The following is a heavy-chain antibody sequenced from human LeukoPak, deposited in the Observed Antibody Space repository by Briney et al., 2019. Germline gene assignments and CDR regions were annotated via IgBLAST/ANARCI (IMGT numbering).Heavy chain of an antibody. J-gene: IGHJ4*02. V-gene: IGHV4-59*08. CDR1: GDSISSYY. D-gene: IGHD1-1*01. Sequence: SETLSLTCTVSGDSISSYYWSWIRQPPGKGLEWIGYIYYSGGTNYNPSLKNRVTISVDTSKNQFSLKLSSVTAADTAVYYCARAIQLEPGEGDYWGQGTLVTVSS. CDR3: ARAIQLEPGEGDY. CDR2: IYYSGGT.